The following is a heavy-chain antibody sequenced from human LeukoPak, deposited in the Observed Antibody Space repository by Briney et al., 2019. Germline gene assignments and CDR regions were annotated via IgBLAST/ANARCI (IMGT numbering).Heavy chain of an antibody. CDR3: AKDPRRQLIGGYYYYYMDV. CDR1: GFTFSSYA. Sequence: PPGRSLRLSCAASGFTFSSYAMHWVRQAPGKGLEWVAVISYDGSNKYHADSVKGRFTISRDNSKNTLYLQMNSLRAEDTAVYYCAKDPRRQLIGGYYYYYMDVWGKGTTVTVSS. D-gene: IGHD5-18*01. CDR2: ISYDGSNK. V-gene: IGHV3-30*04. J-gene: IGHJ6*03.